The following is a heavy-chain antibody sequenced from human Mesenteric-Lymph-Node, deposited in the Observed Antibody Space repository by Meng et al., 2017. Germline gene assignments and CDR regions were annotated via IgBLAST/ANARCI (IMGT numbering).Heavy chain of an antibody. D-gene: IGHD4-17*01. CDR3: AKVKLGDTVTGYFDL. V-gene: IGHV3-23*01. CDR2: ISGSGLNT. CDR1: GFTFSTYA. J-gene: IGHJ2*01. Sequence: GGPLRLSCAASGFTFSTYAMSWVRQAPGTGLEWVSAISGSGLNTYYADSVKGRFTISRDNSNNTLYLQMNSLRAEDTAVYYCAKVKLGDTVTGYFDLWGRGTLVTVSS.